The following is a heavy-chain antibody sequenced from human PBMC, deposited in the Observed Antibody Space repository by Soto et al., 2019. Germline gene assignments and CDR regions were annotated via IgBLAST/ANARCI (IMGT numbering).Heavy chain of an antibody. D-gene: IGHD3-3*01. CDR3: AKDRRYYDFWSGYYTYYYYGMDV. CDR2: ISFDGSNK. CDR1: GFTFSSYG. J-gene: IGHJ6*02. V-gene: IGHV3-30*18. Sequence: GGSVRLSCAASGFTFSSYGMHWVRQAPGKGLEWVAVISFDGSNKYYADSVKGRFTISRENPKNTLYLQMNSLSAEDTAVYYCAKDRRYYDFWSGYYTYYYYGMDVWGQGTTVTVSS.